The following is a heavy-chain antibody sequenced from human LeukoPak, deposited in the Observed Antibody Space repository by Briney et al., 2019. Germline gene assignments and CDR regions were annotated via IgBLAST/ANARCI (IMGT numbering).Heavy chain of an antibody. CDR3: ARDLYLGGHYFDY. D-gene: IGHD3-16*01. V-gene: IGHV1-18*01. CDR2: ISAYNGNR. Sequence: ASVKVSCKASAYTFVSFGITCVRQAPGQGLEWMGWISAYNGNRKIAQKFQGRVTLTTDTSARTAYMELGNLKSDDTAVYYCARDLYLGGHYFDYWGQGTLVTVSS. J-gene: IGHJ4*02. CDR1: AYTFVSFG.